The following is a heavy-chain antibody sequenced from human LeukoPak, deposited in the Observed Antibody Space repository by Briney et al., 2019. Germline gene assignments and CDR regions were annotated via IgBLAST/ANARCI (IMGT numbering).Heavy chain of an antibody. CDR2: IHHSGST. CDR1: GASVSSSNW. J-gene: IGHJ4*02. Sequence: SGTLPLTCAVSGASVSSSNWWMWVRQPPKKGLEWIGEIHHSGSTNYNPSLKSRVTMSVDTSKNQISLRLTSVTAADTAVYYCARGLYGSDSFWGQGILVTVAS. V-gene: IGHV4-4*02. CDR3: ARGLYGSDSF. D-gene: IGHD6-19*01.